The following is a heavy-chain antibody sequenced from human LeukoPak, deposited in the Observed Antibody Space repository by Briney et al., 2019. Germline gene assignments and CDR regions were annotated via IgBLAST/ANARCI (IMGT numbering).Heavy chain of an antibody. Sequence: SETLSLTCTVSGGSISRYYWSWLRQPPGKGLEWIGYKDYSGSTNYNRSLKSRVTISVDTSKNQFSLKLSSVTAADTAVYYCARDHIAAAGTMTFDYWGQGTLVTVSS. D-gene: IGHD6-13*01. CDR3: ARDHIAAAGTMTFDY. J-gene: IGHJ4*02. V-gene: IGHV4-59*12. CDR1: GGSISRYY. CDR2: KDYSGST.